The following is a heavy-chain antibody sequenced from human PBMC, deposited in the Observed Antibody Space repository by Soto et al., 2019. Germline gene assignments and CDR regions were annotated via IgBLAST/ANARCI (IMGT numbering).Heavy chain of an antibody. CDR1: GGSFSGYY. CDR2: INHSGST. D-gene: IGHD3-10*01. V-gene: IGHV4-34*01. Sequence: KTSETLSLTCAVYGGSFSGYYWSWIRQPPGKGLEWIGEINHSGSTNYNPSLKSRVTISVDTSKNQFSLKLSSVTAADTAVYYCARVRGSGSYYVYYYGMDVWGQGTTVTVSS. J-gene: IGHJ6*01. CDR3: ARVRGSGSYYVYYYGMDV.